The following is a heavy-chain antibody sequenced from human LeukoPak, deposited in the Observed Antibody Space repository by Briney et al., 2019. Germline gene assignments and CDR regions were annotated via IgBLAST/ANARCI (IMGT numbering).Heavy chain of an antibody. V-gene: IGHV1-69*13. D-gene: IGHD1/OR15-1a*01. CDR2: IIPIFGTA. CDR3: AGAAVPLGHIDY. CDR1: GGTFSSYA. J-gene: IGHJ4*02. Sequence: SVKVSCKASGGTFSSYAISWVRQAPGQGLEWMGGIIPIFGTANYAQKFRGRVTITADEFTSTAYMELSSLRSEDTAVYYCAGAAVPLGHIDYWGQGTLVTVSS.